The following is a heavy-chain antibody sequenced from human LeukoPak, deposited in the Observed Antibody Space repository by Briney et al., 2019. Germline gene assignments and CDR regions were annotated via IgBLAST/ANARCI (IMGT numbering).Heavy chain of an antibody. CDR3: ARDWRIGYCSGGSCSGMDV. CDR2: INPNSGGT. Sequence: GASVKVSCKASGYTFTGYYMHWARQAPGQGLEWMGWINPNSGGTNYAQKFQGRVTMTRDTSISTAYMELSRLRSDDTAVYYCARDWRIGYCSGGSCSGMDVWGQGTTVTVSS. D-gene: IGHD2-15*01. CDR1: GYTFTGYY. J-gene: IGHJ6*02. V-gene: IGHV1-2*02.